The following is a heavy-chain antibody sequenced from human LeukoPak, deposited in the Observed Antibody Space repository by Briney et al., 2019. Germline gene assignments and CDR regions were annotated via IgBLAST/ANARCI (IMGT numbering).Heavy chain of an antibody. J-gene: IGHJ4*02. D-gene: IGHD3-22*01. CDR3: ARGDSSGYYLR. CDR2: IYYSGST. V-gene: IGHV4-39*07. Sequence: SETLSLTCTVSGGSISSSSYYWGWIRQPPGKGLEWIGSIYYSGSTYYNPSLKSRVTISVDTSKNQFSLKLSSVTAADTAVYYCARGDSSGYYLRWGQGTLVTVSS. CDR1: GGSISSSSYY.